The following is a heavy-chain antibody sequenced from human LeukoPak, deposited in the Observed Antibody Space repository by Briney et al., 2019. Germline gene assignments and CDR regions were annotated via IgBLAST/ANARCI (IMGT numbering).Heavy chain of an antibody. CDR1: GDSTSSDH. D-gene: IGHD1-26*01. V-gene: IGHV4-59*01. Sequence: SETLSLTCTVSGDSTSSDHWSWVRQPPGKGLDWIGHISYRGSMKYNPSLESRVSISLDTSNNQFSLELTTLTAADTAVYYCVVYIAGGGGRGYWDQGTLVTVSS. CDR3: VVYIAGGGGRGY. J-gene: IGHJ4*02. CDR2: ISYRGSM.